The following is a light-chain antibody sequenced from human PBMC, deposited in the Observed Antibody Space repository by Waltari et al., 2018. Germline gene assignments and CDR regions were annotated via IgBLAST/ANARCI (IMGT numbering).Light chain of an antibody. CDR2: DVS. J-gene: IGLJ3*02. V-gene: IGLV2-14*03. CDR1: SSDVGSYHY. CDR3: SSYASSNWV. Sequence: QSALTQPASVSGSPGQSITIPCTGTSSDVGSYHYVSWYQQPPGQAPKLMIYDVSNRPSGVSNRFSGSKSGNTASLTISGLQAEDEADYYCSSYASSNWVFGGGTKLTVL.